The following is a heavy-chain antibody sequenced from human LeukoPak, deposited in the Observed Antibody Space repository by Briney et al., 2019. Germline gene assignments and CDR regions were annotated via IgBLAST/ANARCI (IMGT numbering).Heavy chain of an antibody. CDR2: ISGSGGGT. D-gene: IGHD3-22*01. CDR1: GFTFSSYA. J-gene: IGHJ4*02. V-gene: IGHV3-23*01. CDR3: AKDRPHIAIVVVIGGPIDY. Sequence: PGGSLRLSCAASGFTFSSYAMSWVRQAPGKGLEWVSAISGSGGGTYYADSVKGRFTISRDNSKNTLYLQMNSLRAEDAAVYYCAKDRPHIAIVVVIGGPIDYWGQGTLVTVSS.